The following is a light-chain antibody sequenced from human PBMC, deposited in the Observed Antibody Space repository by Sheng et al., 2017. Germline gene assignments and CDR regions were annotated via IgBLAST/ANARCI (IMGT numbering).Light chain of an antibody. J-gene: IGKJ2*01. CDR3: QQSGSAPVS. CDR1: QRVSSSY. V-gene: IGKV3-20*01. Sequence: EVVLTQSPGALSLSPGERATLSCRASQRVSSSYVFWYQQKPGQAPRLLINGASSRASGIPDRFGGSGSGTDFTLTISRLEPEDFAVYYCQQSGSAPVSFGQGTKLEI. CDR2: GAS.